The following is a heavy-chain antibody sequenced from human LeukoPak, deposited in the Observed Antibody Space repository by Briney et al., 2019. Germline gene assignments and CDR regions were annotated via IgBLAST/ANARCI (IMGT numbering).Heavy chain of an antibody. CDR1: GYTFTSYG. D-gene: IGHD3-22*01. Sequence: ASVKVSCKASGYTFTSYGISWVRQAPGQGLEWMGWISAYNGNTNYAQKLQGRVTMTTDTSTSTAYMELRSLRSDDTAVYYCARGPPYYYGSSGPLDYWGQGTLVTVSS. V-gene: IGHV1-18*01. CDR3: ARGPPYYYGSSGPLDY. J-gene: IGHJ4*02. CDR2: ISAYNGNT.